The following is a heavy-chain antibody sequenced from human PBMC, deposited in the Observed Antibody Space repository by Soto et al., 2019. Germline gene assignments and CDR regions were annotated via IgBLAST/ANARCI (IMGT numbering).Heavy chain of an antibody. D-gene: IGHD3-10*01. CDR3: ANYYYGSGSYFGY. CDR1: GGSISSYY. J-gene: IGHJ4*03. Sequence: PSETLSLTCTVSGGSISSYYWSWIRQPPGKGLEWIGYISYTGSTNYNPSLKSRVTMSLDTSKNQFSLKLSSMTAADTAAYYCANYYYGSGSYFGYWGHGTLVTVSS. CDR2: ISYTGST. V-gene: IGHV4-59*13.